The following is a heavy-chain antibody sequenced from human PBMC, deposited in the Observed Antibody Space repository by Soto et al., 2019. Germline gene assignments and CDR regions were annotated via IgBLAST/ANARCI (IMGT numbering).Heavy chain of an antibody. V-gene: IGHV3-33*01. CDR3: ARDSNPRSSYQGIAVAGPPDY. D-gene: IGHD6-19*01. J-gene: IGHJ4*02. CDR2: IWYDGSNK. Sequence: PGGSLRLSCAASGFTFSSYGMHWVRQAPGKGLEWVAVIWYDGSNKYYADSVKGRFTISRDNSKNTLYLQMNSLRAEDTAVYYCARDSNPRSSYQGIAVAGPPDYWGQGTLVTVSS. CDR1: GFTFSSYG.